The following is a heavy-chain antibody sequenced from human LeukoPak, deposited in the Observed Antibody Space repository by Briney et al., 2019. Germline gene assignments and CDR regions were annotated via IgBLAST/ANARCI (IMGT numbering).Heavy chain of an antibody. CDR3: AKDGKQVVQKH. CDR2: ISGSGGST. Sequence: GASLRLSCAASGFTFSSYAMSWVRQAPGKGLEWVSAISGSGGSTYYADSVKGRFTISRDNSKNTLYLQMNSLRAEDMAVYYCAKDGKQVVQKHWGQGTLVTVSS. J-gene: IGHJ1*01. V-gene: IGHV3-23*01. D-gene: IGHD6-13*01. CDR1: GFTFSSYA.